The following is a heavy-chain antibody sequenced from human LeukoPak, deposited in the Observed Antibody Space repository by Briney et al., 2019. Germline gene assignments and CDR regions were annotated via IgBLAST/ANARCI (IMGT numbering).Heavy chain of an antibody. CDR1: GYTFTSYY. V-gene: IGHV1-46*01. D-gene: IGHD3-10*01. CDR2: INPSGGST. Sequence: ASVRVSCKASGYTFTSYYMHWVRQAPGQGLEWMGIINPSGGSTSYAQKFQGRVTMTRDTSTSTVYMELSSLRSEDTAVYYCARDMGRRYFDYWGQGTLVTVSS. CDR3: ARDMGRRYFDY. J-gene: IGHJ4*02.